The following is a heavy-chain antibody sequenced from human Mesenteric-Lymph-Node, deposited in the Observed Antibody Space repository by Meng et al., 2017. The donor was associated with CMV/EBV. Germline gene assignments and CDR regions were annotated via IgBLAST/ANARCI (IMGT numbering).Heavy chain of an antibody. CDR2: ISPYNGDT. D-gene: IGHD5-18*01. Sequence: ASVKVSCKASGYTFTHHGISWVRQAPGQGLEWMGWISPYNGDTNYEQKLQGRVTMTTDTSTSTAYLQLRSLRSDDTAVYYCAKTPRRRYSYGYYFDYWGQGTLVTVSS. CDR3: AKTPRRRYSYGYYFDY. CDR1: GYTFTHHG. V-gene: IGHV1-18*01. J-gene: IGHJ4*02.